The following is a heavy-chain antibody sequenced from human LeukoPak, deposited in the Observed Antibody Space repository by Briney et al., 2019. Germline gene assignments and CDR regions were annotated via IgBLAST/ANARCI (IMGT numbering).Heavy chain of an antibody. CDR3: ARQGQWLAPDY. J-gene: IGHJ4*02. Sequence: GGSQKISCKGSGYSFTSYWIAWVRQMPGKGLEWMGIIYPGDSDTRYSPSFQGQVTISADKSISTAYLQWSSLKASDTAMYYCARQGQWLAPDYWGQGTLVTVSS. CDR2: IYPGDSDT. CDR1: GYSFTSYW. V-gene: IGHV5-51*01. D-gene: IGHD6-19*01.